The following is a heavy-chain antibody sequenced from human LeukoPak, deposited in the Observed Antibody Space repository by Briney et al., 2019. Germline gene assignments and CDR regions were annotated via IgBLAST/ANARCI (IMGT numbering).Heavy chain of an antibody. CDR3: AKHPLLSVVPDSIFAFDI. CDR2: ISGSGGST. CDR1: RFTLSNYA. J-gene: IGHJ3*02. V-gene: IGHV3-23*01. Sequence: GGSLRLSCAASRFTLSNYAMSWVRQAPGKGLEWVSIISGSGGSTYYADSVKGRFTISRDNSKNTLYLQMNSLRAEDTAVYYCAKHPLLSVVPDSIFAFDIWGQGTMVTVSS. D-gene: IGHD2-2*02.